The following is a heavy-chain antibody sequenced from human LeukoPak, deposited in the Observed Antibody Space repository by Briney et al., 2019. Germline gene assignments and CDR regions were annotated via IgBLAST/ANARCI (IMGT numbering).Heavy chain of an antibody. CDR1: GFTFSSYA. CDR3: ARVQQLDSYFDL. D-gene: IGHD6-13*01. J-gene: IGHJ2*01. Sequence: GGSLRLSCAASGFTFSSYAMHWVRQAPGKGLEWVAVISYDGSNKYYADSVKGRFTISRDNSKTTLYLQMNSLRAEDTAVYYCARVQQLDSYFDLWGRATLVTASS. CDR2: ISYDGSNK. V-gene: IGHV3-30-3*01.